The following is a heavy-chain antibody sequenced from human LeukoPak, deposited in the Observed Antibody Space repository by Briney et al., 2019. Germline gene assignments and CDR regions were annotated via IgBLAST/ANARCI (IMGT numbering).Heavy chain of an antibody. CDR2: IIPIFGTA. V-gene: IGHV1-69*05. D-gene: IGHD1-26*01. Sequence: ASVKVSCKASGYTFTSYGISWMRQAPGQGLEWMGGIIPIFGTANYAQNQGRVTITTDESTSTAYMELSSLRSEDTAVYYCARVGATVHDAFDIWGQGTMVTVSS. J-gene: IGHJ3*02. CDR1: GYTFTSYG. CDR3: ARVGATVHDAFDI.